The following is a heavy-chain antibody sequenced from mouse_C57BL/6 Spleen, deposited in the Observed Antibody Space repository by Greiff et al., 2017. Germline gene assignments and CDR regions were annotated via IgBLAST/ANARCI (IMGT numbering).Heavy chain of an antibody. V-gene: IGHV10-1*01. CDR2: IRSKSNNYAT. D-gene: IGHD2-2*01. CDR1: GFSFNTYA. Sequence: VMLVESGGGLVQPKGSLKLSCAASGFSFNTYAMNWVRQAPGKGLEWVARIRSKSNNYATYYADSVKDRFTISRDDSESMLYLQMNNLKTEDTAMYYCVRPAGYGYDWFAYWGQGTLVTVSA. J-gene: IGHJ3*01. CDR3: VRPAGYGYDWFAY.